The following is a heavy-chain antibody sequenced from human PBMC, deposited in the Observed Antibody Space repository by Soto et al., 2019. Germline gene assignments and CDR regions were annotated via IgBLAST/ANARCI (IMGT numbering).Heavy chain of an antibody. D-gene: IGHD3-22*01. CDR1: GFTLSSYA. J-gene: IGHJ4*02. V-gene: IGHV3-23*01. CDR2: ISGSGGST. Sequence: PGVSLRRSCAASGFTLSSYAMSCVRQAPGKGLEWVPAISGSGGSTYYADSVKGGFTISRDNSKNKLYLQRNSLRAEDTAVYYCAKEGQDITMIVVVSPEYYFDYWGQGTLVTVSS. CDR3: AKEGQDITMIVVVSPEYYFDY.